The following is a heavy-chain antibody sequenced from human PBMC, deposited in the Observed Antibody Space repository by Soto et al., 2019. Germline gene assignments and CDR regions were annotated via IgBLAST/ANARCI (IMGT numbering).Heavy chain of an antibody. J-gene: IGHJ4*02. CDR1: GFTFSNYW. Sequence: EVQLVESGGGLVQPGGSLRLSCAASGFTFSNYWMHWVRQAPGEGLVWVSRINSDGSTTNYADSVKGRFTVSRDNAKNTLYLQMNSRRAEETAIYYCARRGLHAYYKDNWGQGTLVTVSS. V-gene: IGHV3-74*01. CDR3: ARRGLHAYYKDN. D-gene: IGHD3-10*01. CDR2: INSDGSTT.